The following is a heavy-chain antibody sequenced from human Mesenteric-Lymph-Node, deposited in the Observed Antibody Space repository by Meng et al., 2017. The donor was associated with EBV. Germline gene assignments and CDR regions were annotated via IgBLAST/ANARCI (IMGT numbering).Heavy chain of an antibody. V-gene: IGHV4-4*02. CDR1: GGSIRSSNW. CDR3: AGTHYGDYGPSYLDY. D-gene: IGHD4-17*01. CDR2: IYHSGRT. Sequence: GQLQESGPGLVKPSGTLSLTCAVSGGSIRSSNWWSWVRQPPGKGLEWIGEIYHSGRTSYNPSLKSRVSLSVEKSKNHFSLNLSSVTAADTAVYYCAGTHYGDYGPSYLDYWGQGTLVTVSS. J-gene: IGHJ4*02.